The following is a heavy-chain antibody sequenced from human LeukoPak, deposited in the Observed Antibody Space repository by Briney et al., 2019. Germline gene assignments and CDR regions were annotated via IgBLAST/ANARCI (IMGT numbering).Heavy chain of an antibody. CDR2: ISGSGGST. J-gene: IGHJ4*02. Sequence: PGGSLRLSCAASGFTFSTYAMSWVRQAPGKGLEWVSGISGSGGSTYYADSVKGRFTISSDNSKNTLYLQMNSLRAEDTAVFYCAKAGSRQLEDYWGQGTLVTISS. V-gene: IGHV3-23*01. CDR3: AKAGSRQLEDY. CDR1: GFTFSTYA. D-gene: IGHD1-1*01.